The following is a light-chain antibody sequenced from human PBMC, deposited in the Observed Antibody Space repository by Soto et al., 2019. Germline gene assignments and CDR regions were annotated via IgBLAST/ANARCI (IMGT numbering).Light chain of an antibody. V-gene: IGLV2-14*01. CDR2: EVS. CDR3: SSYSSSSTLV. CDR1: SSDVGGYTY. J-gene: IGLJ1*01. Sequence: QSALAQPASVSGSPGQSITIACTGTSSDVGGYTYVSWFQQHPGKAPKLMISEVSNRPSGVSNRFSASKSGNTASLTISGLQSEDEATYYCSSYSSSSTLVFGTGTRSPS.